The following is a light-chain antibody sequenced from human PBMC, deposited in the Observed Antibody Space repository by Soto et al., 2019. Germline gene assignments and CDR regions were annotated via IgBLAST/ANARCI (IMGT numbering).Light chain of an antibody. CDR2: ATS. V-gene: IGKV1-39*01. Sequence: DFQMTQSPSSLSASVGDRVTITCRASQNINDYLNWYQLKPGKAPKLLIYATSNLQSGVPSRFSGSGSGTEFTLTISSLQPEDFATYYCQQSYSILWTFGQGTKVEIK. J-gene: IGKJ1*01. CDR3: QQSYSILWT. CDR1: QNINDY.